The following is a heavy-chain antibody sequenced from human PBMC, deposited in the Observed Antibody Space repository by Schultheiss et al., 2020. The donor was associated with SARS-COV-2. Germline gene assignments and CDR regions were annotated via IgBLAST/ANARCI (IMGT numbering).Heavy chain of an antibody. Sequence: SQTHSLTCTVSGGSISSGGYYWSWIRQPPGKGLEWIGYIYYSGSTYYNPSLKSRVTISVDTSKNQFSLKVTSVTAADTAVYYCARQRTMIVVVITPGPPDYWGQGTLVTVSS. D-gene: IGHD3-22*01. CDR1: GGSISSGGYY. V-gene: IGHV4-61*08. CDR3: ARQRTMIVVVITPGPPDY. CDR2: IYYSGST. J-gene: IGHJ4*02.